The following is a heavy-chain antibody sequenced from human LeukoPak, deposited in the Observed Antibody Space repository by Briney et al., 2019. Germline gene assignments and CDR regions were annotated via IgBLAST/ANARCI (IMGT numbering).Heavy chain of an antibody. CDR3: AKSFGPVIAAAGTGAD. Sequence: GGSLRLSCAAYGFTFSRYAMNWVRQAPGKALEWVSVISGSGVNTYYADSVTGRFTISRDNSKNTLYLQMNRLRAEDTGVYYCAKSFGPVIAAAGTGADWGQGILVTVSS. CDR2: ISGSGVNT. CDR1: GFTFSRYA. D-gene: IGHD6-13*01. V-gene: IGHV3-23*01. J-gene: IGHJ4*02.